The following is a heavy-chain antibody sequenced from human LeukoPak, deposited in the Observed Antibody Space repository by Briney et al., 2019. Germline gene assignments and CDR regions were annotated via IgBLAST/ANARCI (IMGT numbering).Heavy chain of an antibody. CDR1: GGSISSGGYY. V-gene: IGHV4-30-2*01. CDR2: IYHSGST. J-gene: IGHJ4*02. D-gene: IGHD3-10*01. Sequence: SETLSLTCTVSGGSISSGGYYWSWIRQPPGKGLEWIEYIYHSGSTYYNPSLKSRVTISVDRSKNQFSLKLSSVTAADTAVYYCARAPGYYYGSGSSPPYFDYWGQGTLVTVSS. CDR3: ARAPGYYYGSGSSPPYFDY.